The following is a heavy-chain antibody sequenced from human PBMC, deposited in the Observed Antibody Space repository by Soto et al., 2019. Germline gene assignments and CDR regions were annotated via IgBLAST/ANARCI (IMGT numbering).Heavy chain of an antibody. CDR1: GDSVTSNVW. CDR3: ARDAAVPGESDRFDY. Sequence: PSETLSLTCAVSGDSVTSNVWWSWVRQPPGKGLEWIGEAYHNGLTDYNPSLKSRVTMSVDTSKNEFSPKLTSLTAADTAIYYCARDAAVPGESDRFDYWGQGTLVTV. D-gene: IGHD6-19*01. V-gene: IGHV4-4*02. J-gene: IGHJ4*02. CDR2: AYHNGLT.